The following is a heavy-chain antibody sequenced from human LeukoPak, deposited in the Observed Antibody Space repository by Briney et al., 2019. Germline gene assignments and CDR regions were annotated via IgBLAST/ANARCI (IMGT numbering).Heavy chain of an antibody. J-gene: IGHJ4*01. Sequence: GGSLRLSCAASGFTFSSYGMHWVRQAPGKGLEYVSAISSDGGSTYYANSVKGRFTISRDNSKNTLYLQMGSLRADDMAVYYCARDSSRWYPNVLDYWGRGTLVTVSS. D-gene: IGHD6-13*01. CDR3: ARDSSRWYPNVLDY. CDR2: ISSDGGST. CDR1: GFTFSSYG. V-gene: IGHV3-64*01.